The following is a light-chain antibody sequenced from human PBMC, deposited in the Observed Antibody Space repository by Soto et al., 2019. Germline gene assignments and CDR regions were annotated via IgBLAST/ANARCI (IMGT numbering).Light chain of an antibody. Sequence: DIKFTHSAFFLSANIDDRVTSSCRASQGISSYLAWYQHKPGKAPNLLISAASTLESGVPARFSGSGSGTEFTLTISSLQPEDFATYYCQQLNSYPLSFGGGTKVDIK. CDR3: QQLNSYPLS. CDR2: AAS. J-gene: IGKJ4*01. CDR1: QGISSY. V-gene: IGKV1-9*01.